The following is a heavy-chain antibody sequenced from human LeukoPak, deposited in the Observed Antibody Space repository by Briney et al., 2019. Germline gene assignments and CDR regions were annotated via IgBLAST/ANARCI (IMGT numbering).Heavy chain of an antibody. D-gene: IGHD6-13*01. CDR2: IRYDGSNK. CDR3: AKVLGYSSSRYKGSGAFDI. V-gene: IGHV3-30*02. CDR1: GFTFSSYG. J-gene: IGHJ3*02. Sequence: GGSLRLSCAASGFTFSSYGMHWVRQAPGKGLEWVAFIRYDGSNKYYADSVKGRFTISRDNSKNTLYLQMNSLRAEDTAVYYCAKVLGYSSSRYKGSGAFDIWGQGTMVTVSS.